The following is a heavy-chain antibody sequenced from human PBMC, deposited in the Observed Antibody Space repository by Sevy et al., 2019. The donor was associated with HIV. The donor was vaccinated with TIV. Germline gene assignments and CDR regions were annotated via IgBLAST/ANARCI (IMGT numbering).Heavy chain of an antibody. Sequence: GESLKISCKGSGYTFSNYWIGWVRQMPGKGLEWMGVIYPADSDTRYSPSFQGQVTISADKSSSTAYLQWSSLKASDTAIYYCARYPIVVVPAAEYNFDYWGQGTLVTVSS. CDR2: IYPADSDT. V-gene: IGHV5-51*01. J-gene: IGHJ4*02. CDR3: ARYPIVVVPAAEYNFDY. CDR1: GYTFSNYW. D-gene: IGHD2-2*01.